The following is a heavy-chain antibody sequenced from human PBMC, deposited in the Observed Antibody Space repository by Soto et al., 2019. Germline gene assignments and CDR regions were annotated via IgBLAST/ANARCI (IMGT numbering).Heavy chain of an antibody. J-gene: IGHJ4*02. Sequence: EVQLLESGGGLVQPGGSLRLSCAASGFTFSSYAMSWVRQAPGKGLEWVSAISGSGGSTYYADSVKGRFTISRDNSKNTRYLQMNSLRAEDTAVYYCAKDYPYGSGSYYLYFDYWGQGTLVTVSS. CDR3: AKDYPYGSGSYYLYFDY. V-gene: IGHV3-23*01. CDR2: ISGSGGST. D-gene: IGHD3-10*01. CDR1: GFTFSSYA.